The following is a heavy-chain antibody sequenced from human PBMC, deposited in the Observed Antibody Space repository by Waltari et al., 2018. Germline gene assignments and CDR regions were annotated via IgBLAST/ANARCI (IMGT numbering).Heavy chain of an antibody. CDR3: ATDTSPPY. D-gene: IGHD2-2*01. CDR2: IIPKIVAS. Sequence: QVQLVQSGAEVKKPGSSVKVSCKASGGTFGRFAISWVRQAAGEGLEWMRGIIPKIVASSYAQKFQCTDTSTADDSTRVAYMEVSSLSFEDTAVYFCATDTSPPYWGQGTLVIVSS. CDR1: GGTFGRFA. V-gene: IGHV1-69*01. J-gene: IGHJ4*02.